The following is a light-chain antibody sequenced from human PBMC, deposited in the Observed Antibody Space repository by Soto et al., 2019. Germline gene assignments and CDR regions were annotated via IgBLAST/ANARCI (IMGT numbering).Light chain of an antibody. J-gene: IGKJ4*01. V-gene: IGKV1-8*01. CDR3: QQYHKWPLT. CDR1: QGISSY. CDR2: AAS. Sequence: AIRMTQSPSSLSASTGYRVTITCRASQGISSYLAWYQQKPVKAPELLIYAASTLQSGVPSRFSGSGSGTDFTLTISCLQSEDFAVYYCQQYHKWPLTFGGGTKVDIK.